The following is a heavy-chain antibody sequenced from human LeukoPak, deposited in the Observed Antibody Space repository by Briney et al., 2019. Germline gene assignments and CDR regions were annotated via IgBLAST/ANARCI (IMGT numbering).Heavy chain of an antibody. V-gene: IGHV3-53*01. CDR2: IYTGGST. D-gene: IGHD3-10*01. CDR1: GFTVSRHY. Sequence: GGSLRLSCAASGFTVSRHYMSWVRQAPGKGLEWVSVIYTGGSTDYADSVKGRFTISRDNSKKSLYLQMNSLRAEDTAVYYCAREAYYYGSGGVFDYWGQGTLVTVSS. J-gene: IGHJ4*02. CDR3: AREAYYYGSGGVFDY.